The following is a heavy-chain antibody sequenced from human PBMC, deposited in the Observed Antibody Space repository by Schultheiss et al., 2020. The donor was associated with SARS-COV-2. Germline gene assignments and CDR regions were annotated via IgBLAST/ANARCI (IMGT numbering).Heavy chain of an antibody. V-gene: IGHV4-59*12. CDR1: GGSISSYY. Sequence: SETLSLTCTVSGGSISSYYWSWIRQPPGKGLEWIGYIYYSGSTDYDPSLKSRVTMSVDTSKNQFSLKLSSVTAADTAVYYCARDYGGLSFWGQGTLVTVSS. D-gene: IGHD4-23*01. CDR2: IYYSGST. CDR3: ARDYGGLSF. J-gene: IGHJ4*02.